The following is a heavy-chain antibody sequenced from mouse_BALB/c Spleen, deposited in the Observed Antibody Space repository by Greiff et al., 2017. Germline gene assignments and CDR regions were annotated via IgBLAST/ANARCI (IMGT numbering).Heavy chain of an antibody. CDR2: IRNKANGYTT. Sequence: DVKLVESGGGLVQPGGSLRLSCATSGFTFTDYYMSWVRQPPGKALEWLGFIRNKANGYTTEYSASVKGRFTISRDNSQSILYLQMNTLRAEDSATYYCARDDYSSSYFDYWGQGTTLTVSS. J-gene: IGHJ2*01. V-gene: IGHV7-3*02. CDR3: ARDDYSSSYFDY. D-gene: IGHD1-1*01. CDR1: GFTFTDYY.